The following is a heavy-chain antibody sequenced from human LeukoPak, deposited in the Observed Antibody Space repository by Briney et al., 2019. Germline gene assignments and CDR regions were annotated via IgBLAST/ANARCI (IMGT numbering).Heavy chain of an antibody. D-gene: IGHD6-19*01. CDR1: GGSISSYY. CDR3: AKLETMYSSGWYGAFDI. CDR2: IYYSGST. Sequence: PSETLSLTCTVSGGSISSYYWSWIRQPPGKGLEWIGYIYYSGSTNYNPSLKSRVTISVDTSKNQFSLKLSSVTAADTAVYYCAKLETMYSSGWYGAFDIWGQGTMVTVSP. J-gene: IGHJ3*02. V-gene: IGHV4-59*01.